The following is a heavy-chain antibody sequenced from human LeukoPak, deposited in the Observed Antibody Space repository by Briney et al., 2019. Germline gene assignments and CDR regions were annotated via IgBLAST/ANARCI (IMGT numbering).Heavy chain of an antibody. Sequence: PGRSLRLSCVGSGLSVSEYGIHWVRQAPGKGLEWVAVVSYDGGHKYYADSVKGRFTISRDTSSDTVSLQMNSLRVEDTAVYYCARDRINMMVLGHDSGLDFWGQGTLVTVSS. CDR1: GLSVSEYG. CDR2: VSYDGGHK. D-gene: IGHD3-22*01. V-gene: IGHV3-30*03. J-gene: IGHJ4*02. CDR3: ARDRINMMVLGHDSGLDF.